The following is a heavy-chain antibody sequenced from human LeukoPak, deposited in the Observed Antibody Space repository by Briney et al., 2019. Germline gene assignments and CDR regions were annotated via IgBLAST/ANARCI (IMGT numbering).Heavy chain of an antibody. CDR3: ARYSSGWPGYFDY. J-gene: IGHJ4*02. V-gene: IGHV3-21*01. Sequence: SGRSLRLSCAASGFIFSNSAMHWVRQAPGKGLEWVSSISSSSSYIYYADSVKGRFTISRDNAKNSLYLQMNSLRAEDTAVYYCARYSSGWPGYFDYWGQGTLVTVSS. CDR1: GFIFSNSA. D-gene: IGHD6-25*01. CDR2: ISSSSSYI.